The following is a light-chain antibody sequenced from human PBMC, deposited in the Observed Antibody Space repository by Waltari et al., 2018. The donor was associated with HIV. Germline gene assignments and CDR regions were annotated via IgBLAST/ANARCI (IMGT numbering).Light chain of an antibody. CDR2: EVT. CDR3: CSYAGSSTLV. CDR1: SSDVGSYNL. Sequence: QSALTQPASVSGSSPGQSITISCTGTSSDVGSYNLVSWYQQHPGKAPKLMIYEVTKRPSGVSNRFSGSKSGNTASLTISGLQAEDEADYFCCSYAGSSTLVFGGGTKLTVL. V-gene: IGLV2-23*02. J-gene: IGLJ2*01.